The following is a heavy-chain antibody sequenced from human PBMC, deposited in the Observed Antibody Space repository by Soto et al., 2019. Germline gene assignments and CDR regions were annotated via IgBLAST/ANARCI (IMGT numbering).Heavy chain of an antibody. Sequence: EVQLVESGGGLVQPGGSLRLSCAASGFTFSNYWMHWVRQAPGKGLLWVSRIRTDGSSTGYADSVKGRFTISRDNAKNTLYLQMNSLSAEDTAVYYCAREGLYGDYALDDWGQGTLVTVSS. CDR3: AREGLYGDYALDD. CDR2: IRTDGSST. CDR1: GFTFSNYW. J-gene: IGHJ4*02. D-gene: IGHD4-17*01. V-gene: IGHV3-74*01.